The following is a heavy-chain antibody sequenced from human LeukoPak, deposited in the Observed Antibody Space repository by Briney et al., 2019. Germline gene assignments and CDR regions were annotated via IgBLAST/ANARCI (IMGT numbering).Heavy chain of an antibody. CDR1: GYTFTSYY. Sequence: ASVKVSCRASGYTFTSYYMHWVRQAPGQGLEWMGLINPTGGSTGYAQKFQGRVTMTRDMSTSTDYMELSSLRSEDTAVYYCARMGAVAGQIIGAFDIWGQGTMVTVSS. CDR3: ARMGAVAGQIIGAFDI. J-gene: IGHJ3*02. CDR2: INPTGGST. V-gene: IGHV1-46*01. D-gene: IGHD6-19*01.